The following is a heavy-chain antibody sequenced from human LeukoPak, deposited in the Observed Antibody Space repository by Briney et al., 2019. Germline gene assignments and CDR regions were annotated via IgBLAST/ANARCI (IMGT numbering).Heavy chain of an antibody. Sequence: ASVKVSCKASGFTFTSSAVQWVRQARGQRLEWIGWIVVGSGNTNYAQKFQGRVTMTRDTSTSTVYMELSSLRSEDTAVYYCATTGGGYYALNFDYWGQGTLVTVSS. CDR2: IVVGSGNT. D-gene: IGHD3-3*01. V-gene: IGHV1-58*01. J-gene: IGHJ4*02. CDR1: GFTFTSSA. CDR3: ATTGGGYYALNFDY.